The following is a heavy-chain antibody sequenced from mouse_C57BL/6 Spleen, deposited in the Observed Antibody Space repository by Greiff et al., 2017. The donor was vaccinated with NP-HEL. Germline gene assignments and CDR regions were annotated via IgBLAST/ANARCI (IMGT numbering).Heavy chain of an antibody. CDR1: GYAFSSYW. V-gene: IGHV1-80*01. CDR2: IYPGDGDT. D-gene: IGHD2-5*01. Sequence: QVQLQQSGAELVKPGASVKISCKASGYAFSSYWMNWVKQRPGKGLEWIGQIYPGDGDTNYNGKFKGKATLTADKSSSTAYMQLSSLTYEDSAVYYCARSSNYEGFDYWGQGTTLTVSS. CDR3: ARSSNYEGFDY. J-gene: IGHJ2*01.